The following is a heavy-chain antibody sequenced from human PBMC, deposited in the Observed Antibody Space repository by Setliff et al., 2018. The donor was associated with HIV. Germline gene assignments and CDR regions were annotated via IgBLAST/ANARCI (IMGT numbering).Heavy chain of an antibody. D-gene: IGHD6-6*01. CDR2: ISSSSSYI. CDR3: ARGPTAELEYSSSSRYYYYGMDV. J-gene: IGHJ6*02. Sequence: GGSLRLSCAASGFTFSSYSMNWVRQAPGKGLEWVSFISSSSSYIYYADSVKGRFTISRDNAKNSLYLQMNSLRAEDTAVYYCARGPTAELEYSSSSRYYYYGMDVWGQGTTVTVSS. CDR1: GFTFSSYS. V-gene: IGHV3-21*01.